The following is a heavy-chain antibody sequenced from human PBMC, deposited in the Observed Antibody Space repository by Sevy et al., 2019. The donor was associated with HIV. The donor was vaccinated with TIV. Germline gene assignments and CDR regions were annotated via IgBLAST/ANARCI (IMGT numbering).Heavy chain of an antibody. D-gene: IGHD3-3*01. J-gene: IGHJ6*02. CDR3: AREKGHFGVVTDYYYYGMDV. V-gene: IGHV3-48*03. CDR1: GFTFSSYE. Sequence: GGSLRLSCAASGFTFSSYEMNWVRQAPGKGLEWVSYISSSGSTIYYEASVKGRLTISRDNAKNSLYLQMNSLRAEDTAVYYCAREKGHFGVVTDYYYYGMDVWGQGTTVTVSS. CDR2: ISSSGSTI.